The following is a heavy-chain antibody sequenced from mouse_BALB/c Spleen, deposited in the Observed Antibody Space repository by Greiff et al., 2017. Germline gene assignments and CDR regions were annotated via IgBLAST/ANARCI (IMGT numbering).Heavy chain of an antibody. CDR1: GFTFSSYT. CDR2: ISNGGGST. CDR3: ARKGIYAMDY. V-gene: IGHV5-12-2*01. Sequence: EVQGVESGGGLVQPGGSLKLSCAASGFTFSSYTMSWVRQTPEKRLEWVAYISNGGGSTYYPDTVKGRFTISRDNAKNTLYLQMSSLKSEDTAMYYCARKGIYAMDYWGQGTSVTVSS. J-gene: IGHJ4*01.